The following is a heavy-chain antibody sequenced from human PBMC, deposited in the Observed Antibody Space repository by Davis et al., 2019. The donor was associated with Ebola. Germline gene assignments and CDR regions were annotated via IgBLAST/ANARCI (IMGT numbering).Heavy chain of an antibody. CDR2: ISVYNGNT. Sequence: AASVKVSCKASGYTFTNYGLSWVRQAPGQGLEWMGWISVYNGNTNYAQKLQGRVTMTTDTSTSTAYMELRSLRSDDTAVYYCARDIVVVTALYYYGMDVWGQGTTVTVSS. CDR1: GYTFTNYG. V-gene: IGHV1-18*01. CDR3: ARDIVVVTALYYYGMDV. J-gene: IGHJ6*02. D-gene: IGHD2-21*02.